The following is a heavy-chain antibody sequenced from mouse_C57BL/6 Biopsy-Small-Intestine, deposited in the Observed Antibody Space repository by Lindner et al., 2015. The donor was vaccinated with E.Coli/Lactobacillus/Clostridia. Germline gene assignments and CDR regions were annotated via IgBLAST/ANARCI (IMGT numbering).Heavy chain of an antibody. J-gene: IGHJ4*01. CDR3: ARRAYYYAMDY. Sequence: VQLQESGAELVKPGASVKISCKASGYSFTGYNMNWVKQSHGGSLEWIGNINPYYGSTSYNQKFKGKATLTVDKSSSTAYMQLNSLTSEDSAVYYCARRAYYYAMDYWGQGTSVTVSS. CDR2: INPYYGST. CDR1: GYSFTGYN. D-gene: IGHD3-1*01. V-gene: IGHV1-39*01.